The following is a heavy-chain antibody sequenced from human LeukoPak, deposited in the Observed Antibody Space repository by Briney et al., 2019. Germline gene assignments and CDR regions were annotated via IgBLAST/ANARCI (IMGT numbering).Heavy chain of an antibody. J-gene: IGHJ3*02. CDR2: IYYSGST. V-gene: IGHV4-59*01. D-gene: IGHD2-2*01. CDR1: GGSISSYY. CDR3: ARARGYCSSTSCNDAFDI. Sequence: SETLSLTCTVSGGSISSYYWSWIRQPPGKGLEWIGYIYYSGSTNYNPSLKSRVTISVDTSKNQFSLKLSSVTAADTAVYYCARARGYCSSTSCNDAFDIWGQGTMVTVSS.